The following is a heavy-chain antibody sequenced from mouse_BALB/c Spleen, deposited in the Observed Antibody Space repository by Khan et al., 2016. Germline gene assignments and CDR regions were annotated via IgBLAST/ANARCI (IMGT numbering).Heavy chain of an antibody. D-gene: IGHD2-12*01. CDR2: ISSGSSNI. J-gene: IGHJ4*01. Sequence: EVELVESGGGLVQPGGSRKLSCAASGFTFSSFGMNWVRQAPEKGLEWVAYISSGSSNIYYADTVKGRFTISRDTPENTLFRQMTSLRSEDKAMHYCARYDVENYAMDYWGQGTAVTLSS. CDR1: GFTFSSFG. V-gene: IGHV5-17*02. CDR3: ARYDVENYAMDY.